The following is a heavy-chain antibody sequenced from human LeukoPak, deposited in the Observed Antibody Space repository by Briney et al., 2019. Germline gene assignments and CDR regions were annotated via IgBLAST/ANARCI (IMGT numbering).Heavy chain of an antibody. CDR1: GFTFSSYA. D-gene: IGHD3-22*01. CDR2: ISGSGDTT. V-gene: IGHV3-23*01. CDR3: ARDASYYDSSGYYDAFDI. Sequence: GGSLRLSCAASGFTFSSYAMSWVRQAPGKGLEWVSGISGSGDTTYYADSVKGRFTVSRDNSKNSLFLQMNGLRVEDTAVYYCARDASYYDSSGYYDAFDIWGQGTMVTVSS. J-gene: IGHJ3*02.